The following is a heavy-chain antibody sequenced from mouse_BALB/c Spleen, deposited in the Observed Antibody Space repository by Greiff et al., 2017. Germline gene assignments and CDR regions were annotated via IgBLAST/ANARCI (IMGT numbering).Heavy chain of an antibody. CDR2: ISSGGSYT. J-gene: IGHJ4*01. V-gene: IGHV5-9-3*01. Sequence: EVKLVESGGGLVKPGGSLKLSCAASGFTFSSYAMSWVRQTPEKRLEWVATISSGGSYTYYPDSVKGRFTISRDNAKNTLYLQMSSLRSEDTAMYYCARRGVYYAMDYWGQGTSVTVSS. CDR1: GFTFSSYA. CDR3: ARRGVYYAMDY.